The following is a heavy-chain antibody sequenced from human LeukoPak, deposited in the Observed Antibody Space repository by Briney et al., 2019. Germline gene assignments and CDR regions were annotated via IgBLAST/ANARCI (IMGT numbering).Heavy chain of an antibody. CDR2: INPNSGGT. CDR3: ARDAGGWYNY. CDR1: GYTFTGYY. D-gene: IGHD6-19*01. V-gene: IGHV1-2*02. Sequence: ASVKVSCKASGYTFTGYYMHWVRQAPGQGLEWMGWINPNSGGTNYAQKFQGRVTMTRDTSISTACMELSRLRSDDTAVYYCARDAGGWYNYWGQGTLVTVSS. J-gene: IGHJ4*02.